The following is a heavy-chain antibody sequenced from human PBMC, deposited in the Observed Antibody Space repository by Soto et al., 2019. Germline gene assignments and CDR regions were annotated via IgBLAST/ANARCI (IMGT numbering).Heavy chain of an antibody. CDR3: AREPLT. J-gene: IGHJ4*02. V-gene: IGHV4-31*11. CDR2: IYYSGST. Sequence: SETLSLTCAVYDGSLSGFYWSWIRQHPGKGLEWIGYIYYSGSTYYNPSLKIRVTISVDTSKNQFSLMFSSVTAADTAVYYCAREPLTWGQGTLVTVS. CDR1: DGSLSGFY.